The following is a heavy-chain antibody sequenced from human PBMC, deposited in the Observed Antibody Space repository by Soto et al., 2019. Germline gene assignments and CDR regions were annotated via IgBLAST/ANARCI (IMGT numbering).Heavy chain of an antibody. CDR2: IKWNGGST. D-gene: IGHD2-2*01. J-gene: IGHJ4*02. Sequence: EVQLVESGGGVVRPGGFLRLSCAASGFNFDDYAMSWVRQATGEGLEGISGIKWNGGSTYYADVVKGRFTIPRDDTKNYLYLQMNSLRAENTALYHCARDPPAQSSSWNFDNWGQGTLVTVSS. CDR3: ARDPPAQSSSWNFDN. CDR1: GFNFDDYA. V-gene: IGHV3-20*01.